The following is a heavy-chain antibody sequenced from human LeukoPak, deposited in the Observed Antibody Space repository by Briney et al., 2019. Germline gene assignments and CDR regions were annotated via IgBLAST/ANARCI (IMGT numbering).Heavy chain of an antibody. D-gene: IGHD5-12*01. J-gene: IGHJ5*02. V-gene: IGHV2-5*01. CDR2: IYWNDEK. CDR1: GVSIRSY. Sequence: TLSLTCNVSGVSIRSYFWSWIRQPPGKALEWLALIYWNDEKRYRPSLKSRLTITKDTSNNQVVLTMTNMDPVDTAIYYCAHRLRYSGSSRENWFDPWGQGTLVSVSS. CDR3: AHRLRYSGSSRENWFDP.